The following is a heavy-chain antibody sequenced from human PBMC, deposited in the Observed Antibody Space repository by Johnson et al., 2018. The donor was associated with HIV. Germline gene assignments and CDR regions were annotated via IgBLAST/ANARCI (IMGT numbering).Heavy chain of an antibody. CDR2: IWYDGSKA. Sequence: QLVESGGGVVPPGGSLRLSCAASGFTFDDYGMSWVRQAPGKGLEWVAVIWYDGSKAHYVDSVKGRFTISRDNSKNTLFLQMNSLRAEDTAVYHCAKMGYSGSYYVGAFDIWGQGTMVTVSS. CDR3: AKMGYSGSYYVGAFDI. J-gene: IGHJ3*02. V-gene: IGHV3-33*06. CDR1: GFTFDDYG. D-gene: IGHD1-26*01.